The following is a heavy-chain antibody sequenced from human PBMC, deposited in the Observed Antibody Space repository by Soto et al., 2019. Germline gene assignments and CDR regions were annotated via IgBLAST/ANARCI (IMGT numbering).Heavy chain of an antibody. CDR1: GGSFSGYY. Sequence: QVQLQQWGAGLLKPSETLSLTCAVYGGSFSGYYWSWIRQPPGKGLEWIGEINHSGSTNYNPSLKSRVTISVDTSKNQFSLKLSSVTAADTAVYYCASTWFAARLTPFDYWGQGTLVTVSS. D-gene: IGHD6-6*01. J-gene: IGHJ4*02. CDR3: ASTWFAARLTPFDY. V-gene: IGHV4-34*01. CDR2: INHSGST.